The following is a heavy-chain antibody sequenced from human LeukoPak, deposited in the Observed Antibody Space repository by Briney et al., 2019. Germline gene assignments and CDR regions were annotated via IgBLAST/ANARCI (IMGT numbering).Heavy chain of an antibody. CDR3: ARQPLSYSGYDQFDY. V-gene: IGHV5-51*01. D-gene: IGHD5-12*01. CDR1: GYSFTSYW. Sequence: GESLKISXKGSGYSFTSYWIGWVRQMPGKGLEWMGIIYPGDSDTIYSPSFQGQVTISADKSISTAYLQWSSLKASDTAMYYCARQPLSYSGYDQFDYWGQGTLVTVSS. J-gene: IGHJ4*02. CDR2: IYPGDSDT.